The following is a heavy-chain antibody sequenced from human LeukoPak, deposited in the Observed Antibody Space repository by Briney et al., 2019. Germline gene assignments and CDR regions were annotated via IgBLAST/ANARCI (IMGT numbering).Heavy chain of an antibody. V-gene: IGHV4-59*01. J-gene: IGHJ6*03. CDR2: IYYSGST. CDR1: GGSIINYY. Sequence: SETLSLTCTVSGGSIINYYWVWIRQPPGKGLEWIGYIYYSGSTNYNSSLKSRLTISVDASKNQFSLMLNSVTAADTAVYYCARGAISGYYYYMDVWGKGITVTVSS. CDR3: ARGAISGYYYYMDV. D-gene: IGHD5-12*01.